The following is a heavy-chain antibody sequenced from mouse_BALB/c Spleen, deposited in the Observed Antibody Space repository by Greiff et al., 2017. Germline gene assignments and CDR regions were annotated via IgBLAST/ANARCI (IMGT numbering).Heavy chain of an antibody. CDR1: GYTFTSYV. Sequence: VQLQQSGPELVKPGASVKMSCKASGYTFTSYVMHWVKQKPGQGLEWIGYINPYNDGTKYNEKFKGKATLTSDKSSSTAYMELSSLTSEDSAVYYCARWAIYYDYDPLDYWGQGTTLTVSS. CDR3: ARWAIYYDYDPLDY. V-gene: IGHV1-14*01. D-gene: IGHD2-4*01. J-gene: IGHJ2*01. CDR2: INPYNDGT.